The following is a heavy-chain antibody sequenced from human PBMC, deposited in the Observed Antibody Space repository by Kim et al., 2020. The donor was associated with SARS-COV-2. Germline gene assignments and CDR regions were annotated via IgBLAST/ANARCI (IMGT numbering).Heavy chain of an antibody. J-gene: IGHJ6*03. CDR3: ARDSYYDIFRYYYYYMDV. D-gene: IGHD3-9*01. V-gene: IGHV1-3*01. CDR1: GYTFTSYA. Sequence: ASVKVFCKASGYTFTSYAMHWVLQAPGQRLEWMGWINAGNGNTKYSQKFQGRVTITRDTSASTAYMELSSLRSEDTAVYYCARDSYYDIFRYYYYYMDVWRRGTTVTVSS. CDR2: INAGNGNT.